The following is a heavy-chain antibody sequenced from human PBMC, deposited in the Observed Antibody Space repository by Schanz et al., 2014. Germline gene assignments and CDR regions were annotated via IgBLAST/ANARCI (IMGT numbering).Heavy chain of an antibody. CDR3: AKDLPSDYYIAY. J-gene: IGHJ6*02. CDR1: GFTFSSYG. V-gene: IGHV3-33*06. CDR2: IWYDGNNK. Sequence: QVQLVESGGGVVQPGRSLRLSCAASGFTFSSYGMHWVRQAPGKGLEWVAVIWYDGNNKFYADSVKGRFIISRDNSKNTLDLQMNSLRDEDTAVYYCAKDLPSDYYIAYWGQGTTVTVSS. D-gene: IGHD3-22*01.